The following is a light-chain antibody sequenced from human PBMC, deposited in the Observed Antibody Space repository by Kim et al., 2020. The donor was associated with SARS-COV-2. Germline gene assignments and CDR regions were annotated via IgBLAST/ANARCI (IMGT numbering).Light chain of an antibody. J-gene: IGLJ1*01. Sequence: QSALTQPPSVSGSPGQSVTISCTGTSSDVGDYNRVSWYQQPPGTVPKLLIYEVTNRPSGVPDRFSGSKSGNTASLTISGLQAEDDADYYCSSYTSSSTFVFGTGTKVTVL. CDR3: SSYTSSSTFV. CDR1: SSDVGDYNR. CDR2: EVT. V-gene: IGLV2-18*02.